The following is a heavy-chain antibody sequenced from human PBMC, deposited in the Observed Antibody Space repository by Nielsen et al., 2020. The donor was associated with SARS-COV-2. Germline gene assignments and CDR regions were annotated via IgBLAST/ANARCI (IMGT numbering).Heavy chain of an antibody. V-gene: IGHV1-69*04. Sequence: WVRQAPGQGLEWMGRIIPILGIANYAQKFQGRVTITADKSTSTAYMELRSLRSDDTAVYYCARGTWWGSYYDSSGSSYFTDYYYHMDVWGKGTTVTVSS. D-gene: IGHD3-22*01. J-gene: IGHJ6*03. CDR3: ARGTWWGSYYDSSGSSYFTDYYYHMDV. CDR2: IIPILGIA.